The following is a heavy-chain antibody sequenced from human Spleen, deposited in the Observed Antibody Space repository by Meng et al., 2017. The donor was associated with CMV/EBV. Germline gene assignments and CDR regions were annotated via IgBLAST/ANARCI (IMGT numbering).Heavy chain of an antibody. V-gene: IGHV1-46*01. CDR2: IKPSDGST. Sequence: QVQLVQSGVEVKKPGASLKISCKASGYTFTSYYMHWMRQAPGQGLEWVGIIKPSDGSTTYTQKFKGRVTMTWDTSTSTVYLELSSLRSDDTAVFYCAREMPHTYYFDFWGQGTLVTVSS. D-gene: IGHD2-2*01. CDR1: GYTFTSYY. J-gene: IGHJ4*02. CDR3: AREMPHTYYFDF.